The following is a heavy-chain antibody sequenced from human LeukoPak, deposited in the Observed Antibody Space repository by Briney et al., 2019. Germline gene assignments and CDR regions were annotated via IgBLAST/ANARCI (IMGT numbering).Heavy chain of an antibody. CDR3: ARGIAVAGTNYFDY. J-gene: IGHJ4*02. Sequence: PGGSLRLSCAAAGFTFSSYVMNWVRQAPGKGLEWVSVIYSGGSTYYADSVKGRFTISRDNSKNTLYLQMNSLRAEDTAVYYCARGIAVAGTNYFDYWGQGTLVTVSS. CDR1: GFTFSSYV. D-gene: IGHD6-19*01. V-gene: IGHV3-53*01. CDR2: IYSGGST.